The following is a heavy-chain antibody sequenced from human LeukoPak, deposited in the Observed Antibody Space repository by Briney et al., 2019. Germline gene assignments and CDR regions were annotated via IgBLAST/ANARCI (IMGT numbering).Heavy chain of an antibody. D-gene: IGHD2-15*01. CDR3: ARDPALYCSGGSCYFDY. J-gene: IGHJ4*02. V-gene: IGHV3-48*04. Sequence: GGSLRLSCAASGFTFSSYSMNWVRQAPGKGLEWVSFISSSSSTIYADSVKGRFTISRDNAKNSLYLQMNSLRAEDTAVYYCARDPALYCSGGSCYFDYWGQGTLVTVSS. CDR1: GFTFSSYS. CDR2: ISSSSSTI.